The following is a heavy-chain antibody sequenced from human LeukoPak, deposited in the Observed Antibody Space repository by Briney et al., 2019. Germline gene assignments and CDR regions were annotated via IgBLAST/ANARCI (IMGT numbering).Heavy chain of an antibody. Sequence: PGGSLRLSCAASGFTFSSYAMSWVRQAPGKGLEWVSAISGSGGSTYYADSVKGRFTISRDNSKNTLYLQMNSLRAEDTAVYYCAKRYYGSGNYDPLFDSWGQGILVTVSS. CDR1: GFTFSSYA. V-gene: IGHV3-23*01. J-gene: IGHJ4*02. D-gene: IGHD3-10*01. CDR3: AKRYYGSGNYDPLFDS. CDR2: ISGSGGST.